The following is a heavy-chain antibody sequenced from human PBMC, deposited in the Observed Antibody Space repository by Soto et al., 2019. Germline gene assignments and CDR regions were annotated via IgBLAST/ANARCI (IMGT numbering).Heavy chain of an antibody. D-gene: IGHD6-13*01. CDR3: AKDLPPSNLPPLKIAAAGKDSDY. CDR2: ISGSGGST. V-gene: IGHV3-23*01. Sequence: GESLKISCAASGFTFSSYAMSWVRQAPGKGLEWVSAISGSGGSTYYADSVKGRFTISRDNSKNTLYLQMNSLRAEDTAVYYCAKDLPPSNLPPLKIAAAGKDSDYWGQGTLVTVSS. CDR1: GFTFSSYA. J-gene: IGHJ4*02.